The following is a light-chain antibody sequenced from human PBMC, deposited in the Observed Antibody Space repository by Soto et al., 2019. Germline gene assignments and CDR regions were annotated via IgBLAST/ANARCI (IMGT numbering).Light chain of an antibody. CDR2: AAS. V-gene: IGKV1-39*01. Sequence: DMQMTQSPSSLSASVGDRVTITCRASQSISSYLNWYQQKPGKAPKLLIYAASSSQSGVPSRFSGSGSATDFTITISSLQPEDFATYYYQQSYSTLLTFGGGTNVEIK. CDR3: QQSYSTLLT. J-gene: IGKJ4*01. CDR1: QSISSY.